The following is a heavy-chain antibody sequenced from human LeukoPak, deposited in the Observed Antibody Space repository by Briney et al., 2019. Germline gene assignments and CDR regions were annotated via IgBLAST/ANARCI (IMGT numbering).Heavy chain of an antibody. J-gene: IGHJ4*02. D-gene: IGHD3-16*01. V-gene: IGHV7-4-1*02. CDR1: GYTFTVYS. CDR2: ITTSTGKP. CDR3: ARDASMINFDY. Sequence: ASVKVSCKASGYTFTVYSINWLRQAPGQGLEWMGWITTSTGKPTYAQGFTGRFVFPLDTSVSTTYLHINSLKAEDTAVYYCARDASMINFDYWGQGSLVTVSS.